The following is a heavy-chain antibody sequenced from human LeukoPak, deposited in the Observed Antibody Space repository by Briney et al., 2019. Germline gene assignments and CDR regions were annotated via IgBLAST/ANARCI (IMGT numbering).Heavy chain of an antibody. D-gene: IGHD2-8*01. CDR2: INPSGGST. Sequence: GASVKVSCKASGYTFTSYGISWVRQAPGQGLEWMGIINPSGGSTSYAQKFQGRVTMTRDMSTSTVYMELSSLRSEDTAVYYCARESGGYCTNGVCYLDYWGQGTLVTVSS. V-gene: IGHV1-46*01. CDR3: ARESGGYCTNGVCYLDY. J-gene: IGHJ4*02. CDR1: GYTFTSYG.